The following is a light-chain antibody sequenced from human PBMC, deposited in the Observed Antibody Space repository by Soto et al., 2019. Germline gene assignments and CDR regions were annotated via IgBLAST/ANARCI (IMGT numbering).Light chain of an antibody. CDR2: GAS. J-gene: IGKJ4*01. CDR1: QSVAGN. Sequence: EIVMTQSPATLSVSPGERATLSCRASQSVAGNLAWYQQKPGQAPRLLMYGASTRATGITGRFGGSRSGTEFTLTISSLQSEYFGVYYCQQYNNWPLTFGGGTKVEIK. V-gene: IGKV3-15*01. CDR3: QQYNNWPLT.